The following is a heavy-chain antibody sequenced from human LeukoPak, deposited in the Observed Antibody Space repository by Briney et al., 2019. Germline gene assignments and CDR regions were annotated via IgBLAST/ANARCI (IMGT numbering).Heavy chain of an antibody. CDR3: ARGHNFGRLHPFDY. D-gene: IGHD3-9*01. V-gene: IGHV3-66*01. CDR2: IYSGGST. CDR1: GFTVSSNY. J-gene: IGHJ4*02. Sequence: PGGALRLSCAAPGFTVSSNYMSWVRQAPGKGLEWVSVIYSGGSTYYADSVKGRFTISRDNSKNTLYLQMNSLRAEDTAVYYCARGHNFGRLHPFDYWGQGTLVTVCS.